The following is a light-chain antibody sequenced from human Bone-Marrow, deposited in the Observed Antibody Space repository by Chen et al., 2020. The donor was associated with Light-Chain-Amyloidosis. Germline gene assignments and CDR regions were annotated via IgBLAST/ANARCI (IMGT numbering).Light chain of an antibody. CDR2: DDS. Sequence: SYVLTQPSSVSVAPGQTAKIACGGNNIGSTSLHWYQQTPGQAPLLVVYDDSDRPSGIPERLSGSNSGNTATLTSSRDEAEDEADYYCQVWDRSSDRPVFGGGTKLTVL. CDR3: QVWDRSSDRPV. J-gene: IGLJ3*02. CDR1: NIGSTS. V-gene: IGLV3-21*02.